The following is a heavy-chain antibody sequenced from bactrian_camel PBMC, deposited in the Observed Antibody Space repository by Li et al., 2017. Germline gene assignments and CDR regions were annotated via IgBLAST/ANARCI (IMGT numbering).Heavy chain of an antibody. CDR1: GDTYSRAC. Sequence: VQLVESGGGSVQAGGSLRLSCAATGDTYSRACMAWFRQGPGKQREGVAAIYTNDGSTYYADSVKGRFTISKDNAKTTLDLQMNNLKPEDTAMYYCAPDIGFPRGGPYDCSVGSLNTRYIHDWARGPRSPSP. J-gene: IGHJ4*01. D-gene: IGHD3*01. V-gene: IGHV3S1*01. CDR2: IYTNDGST.